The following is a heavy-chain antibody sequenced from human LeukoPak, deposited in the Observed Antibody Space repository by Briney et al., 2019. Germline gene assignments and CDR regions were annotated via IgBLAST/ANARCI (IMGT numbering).Heavy chain of an antibody. CDR1: GFTFSSYD. J-gene: IGHJ4*02. CDR3: ARGIALTMIIDY. V-gene: IGHV3-13*01. D-gene: IGHD3-22*01. Sequence: GGSLRLSCAAPGFTFSSYDMHWVRQATGKGLEWVSAIGTAGDTYYPGSVKGRFTISRENAKNSLYLQMNSLRAGDTAVYYCARGIALTMIIDYWGQGTLVTVSS. CDR2: IGTAGDT.